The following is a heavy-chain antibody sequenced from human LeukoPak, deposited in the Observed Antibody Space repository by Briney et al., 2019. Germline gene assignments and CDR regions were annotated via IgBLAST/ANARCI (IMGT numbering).Heavy chain of an antibody. CDR2: IYYSGST. CDR3: ARGLDSSSWYVFDY. V-gene: IGHV4-59*12. CDR1: GGSISSYY. D-gene: IGHD6-13*01. Sequence: SETLSLTCTVSGGSISSYYWSWIRQPPGKGLEWIGYIYYSGSTNYNPSLKSRVTMSVDTSKNQFSLKLSSVTAADTAVYYCARGLDSSSWYVFDYWGQGTLVTVSS. J-gene: IGHJ4*02.